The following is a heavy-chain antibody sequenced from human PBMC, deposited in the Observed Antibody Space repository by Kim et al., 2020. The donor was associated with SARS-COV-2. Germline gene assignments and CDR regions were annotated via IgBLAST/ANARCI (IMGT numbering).Heavy chain of an antibody. V-gene: IGHV3-48*02. Sequence: GGSLRLSCAASGFTFSSYSMNWVRQAPGKGLEWVSYISSSSSTIYYADSVKGRFTISRDNPKHSLYLQMNSLRDEDTAVYYCASDVLLWFGELTYYFDYWGQGTLVTVSS. D-gene: IGHD3-10*01. CDR2: ISSSSSTI. J-gene: IGHJ4*02. CDR3: ASDVLLWFGELTYYFDY. CDR1: GFTFSSYS.